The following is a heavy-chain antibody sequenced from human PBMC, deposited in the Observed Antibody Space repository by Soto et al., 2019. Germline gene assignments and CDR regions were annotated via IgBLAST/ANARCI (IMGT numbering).Heavy chain of an antibody. V-gene: IGHV1-69*01. D-gene: IGHD4-17*01. Sequence: VQLMQSGAEVKQPGSSVKVSCKASGGTFSSHSINWVRQAPGQGLEWMGGIITLFGTANYAKNFQGRVTITADQSTSTAYMELNSLRSDDTAVYDCAREVGYGDFSAALLDWGQGTLVTVSS. CDR3: AREVGYGDFSAALLD. J-gene: IGHJ4*02. CDR2: IITLFGTA. CDR1: GGTFSSHS.